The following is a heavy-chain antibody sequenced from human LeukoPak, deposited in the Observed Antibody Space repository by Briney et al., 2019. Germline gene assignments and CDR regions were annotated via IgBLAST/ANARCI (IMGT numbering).Heavy chain of an antibody. Sequence: SETLSLTCTVSGGSISSHYWIWIRQPPGKGLEWIGYIYYSGSTNYNPSLKSRVTISVNTSKNQFSLKLSSVTAADTAVYYCARAYYDFWSGYGNYYYYVDVWGKGTTVTVSS. J-gene: IGHJ6*03. D-gene: IGHD3-3*01. V-gene: IGHV4-59*11. CDR3: ARAYYDFWSGYGNYYYYVDV. CDR2: IYYSGST. CDR1: GGSISSHY.